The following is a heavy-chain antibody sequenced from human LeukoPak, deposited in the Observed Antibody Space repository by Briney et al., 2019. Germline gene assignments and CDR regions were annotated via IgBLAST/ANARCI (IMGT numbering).Heavy chain of an antibody. J-gene: IGHJ5*02. V-gene: IGHV3-53*01. Sequence: PGGSLRLSCAASGFTISSNYMSWVRQAPGKGLEWVSVIPSGVSTYYADSVKGRFTISRDNSKNTLYLQMNSLRAEDTAVYYCARELPYYYGSLDPWGQGTLVTVSS. CDR3: ARELPYYYGSLDP. D-gene: IGHD3-10*01. CDR2: IPSGVST. CDR1: GFTISSNY.